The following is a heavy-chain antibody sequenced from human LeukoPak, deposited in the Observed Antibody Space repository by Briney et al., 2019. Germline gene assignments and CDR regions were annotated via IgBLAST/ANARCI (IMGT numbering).Heavy chain of an antibody. Sequence: PGGSLSLSCAASGFTFSSYAMSWVRQAPGKGLEWVSAISGSGGSTYYADSVKGRFTISRDNSKNTLYLQMNSLRAEDTAVYYCAKGLPYYYGSGSLLAPFDYWGQGTLVTVSS. CDR2: ISGSGGST. CDR1: GFTFSSYA. CDR3: AKGLPYYYGSGSLLAPFDY. V-gene: IGHV3-23*01. D-gene: IGHD3-10*01. J-gene: IGHJ4*02.